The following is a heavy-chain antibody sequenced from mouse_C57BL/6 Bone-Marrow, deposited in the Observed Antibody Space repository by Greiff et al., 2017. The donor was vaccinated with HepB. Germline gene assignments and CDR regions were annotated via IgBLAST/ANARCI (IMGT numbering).Heavy chain of an antibody. CDR1: GYTFTSYW. D-gene: IGHD1-1*01. CDR3: AREGDDYYGSSYGGYWYVDV. V-gene: IGHV1-64*01. J-gene: IGHJ1*03. Sequence: QVQLQQPGAELVKPGASVKLSCKASGYTFTSYWMHWVKQRPGQGLEWIGMIHPNSGSTNYNEKFKSKATLTVDNSSSTAYMQVSSLTSEDSAVSYCAREGDDYYGSSYGGYWYVDVWGTGTTVTVSS. CDR2: IHPNSGST.